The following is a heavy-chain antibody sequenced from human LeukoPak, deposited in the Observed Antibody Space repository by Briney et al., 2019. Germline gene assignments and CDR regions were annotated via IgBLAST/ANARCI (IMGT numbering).Heavy chain of an antibody. CDR1: GFTVSSNY. J-gene: IGHJ4*02. CDR2: IYSGGST. Sequence: GGSLRLSCAASGFTVSSNYMSWVRQAPGKGLEWVSVIYSGGSTYYADSVKGRFTISRDNSKNTLYLQMNSLRAEDTAVYYCARDFRSSTSCHNWGQGTLVTVSP. D-gene: IGHD2-2*01. CDR3: ARDFRSSTSCHN. V-gene: IGHV3-66*01.